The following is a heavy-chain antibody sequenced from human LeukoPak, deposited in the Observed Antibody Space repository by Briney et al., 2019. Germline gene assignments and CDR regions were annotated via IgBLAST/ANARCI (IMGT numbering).Heavy chain of an antibody. D-gene: IGHD2-2*01. CDR2: IYYSGVT. CDR3: AGFYCTSISCFGDNWFDS. J-gene: IGHJ5*01. Sequence: KPSETLSLTCTVSGASISSYYWTWIRQPPGKGLEWIGNIYYSGVTNYNPSLESRVTISLDTSKKQFSLKLSAVTAADTAVYYCAGFYCTSISCFGDNWFDSWGQGTLVTVSS. V-gene: IGHV4-59*01. CDR1: GASISSYY.